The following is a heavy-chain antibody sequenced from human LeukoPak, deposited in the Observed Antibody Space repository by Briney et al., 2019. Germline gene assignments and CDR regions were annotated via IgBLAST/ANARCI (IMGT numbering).Heavy chain of an antibody. Sequence: GGSLRLSCAASGFTFSSYAMSWVRQAPGKGLEWVSAISGSGGRMYYGASVKGRFTISRDNSKNTLNLQMNSLRAEDTAVYYCARDLTRNCGGDCYLYYFDYWGQGTLVTVSS. CDR2: ISGSGGRM. J-gene: IGHJ4*02. V-gene: IGHV3-23*01. D-gene: IGHD2-21*02. CDR1: GFTFSSYA. CDR3: ARDLTRNCGGDCYLYYFDY.